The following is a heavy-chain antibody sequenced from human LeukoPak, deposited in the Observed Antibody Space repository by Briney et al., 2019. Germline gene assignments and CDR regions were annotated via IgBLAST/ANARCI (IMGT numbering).Heavy chain of an antibody. CDR1: GGSVSSGSYY. CDR2: IYYSGST. CDR3: ARTRVSGPLDY. J-gene: IGHJ4*02. D-gene: IGHD3-3*01. V-gene: IGHV4-61*01. Sequence: SETLSLTCTVSGGSVSSGSYYWSWIRQPPGKGLEWIGHIYYSGSTNYNPSLKSRVTISVDTSKNQFSLKLSPVTAADTTVYYCARTRVSGPLDYWGQGTLVTVSS.